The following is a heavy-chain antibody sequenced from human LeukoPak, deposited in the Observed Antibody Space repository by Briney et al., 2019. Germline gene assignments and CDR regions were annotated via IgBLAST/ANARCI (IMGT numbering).Heavy chain of an antibody. Sequence: PSETLSLTCTVSGGSISSSSYYWGWIRQPPGKGLEWIGSIYYSGSTYYNPSLKSRVTISVDTSKNQFSLKLSSVTAADTAVYYCASPHSSGWWSDDYWGQGTLVTVSS. CDR3: ASPHSSGWWSDDY. D-gene: IGHD6-19*01. V-gene: IGHV4-39*01. J-gene: IGHJ4*02. CDR2: IYYSGST. CDR1: GGSISSSSYY.